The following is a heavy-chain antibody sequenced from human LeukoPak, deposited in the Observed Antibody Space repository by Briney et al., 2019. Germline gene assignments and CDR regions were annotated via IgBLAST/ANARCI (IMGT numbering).Heavy chain of an antibody. CDR3: ARGAIAAAGNFDY. D-gene: IGHD6-13*01. V-gene: IGHV3-21*04. J-gene: IGHJ4*02. CDR1: GFTFSSYS. CDR2: ISSSTSYI. Sequence: GGSLRLSCAASGFTFSSYSMNWVRQAPGKGLAWVSSISSSTSYINYADSVRGRFTISRDNSKNTLYLQMNSLRAEDTAVYYCARGAIAAAGNFDYWGQGTLVTVSS.